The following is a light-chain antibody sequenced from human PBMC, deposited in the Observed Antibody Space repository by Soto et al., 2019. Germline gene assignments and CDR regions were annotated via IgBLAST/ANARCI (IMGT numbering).Light chain of an antibody. CDR1: SRDVGGYNW. CDR2: EVS. J-gene: IGLJ3*02. Sequence: QSALTQPPSASGSPGQSVTISCTGTSRDVGGYNWVSWYQHHPGKVPKLLIYEVSNRPSGVSNRFSGSKSGNTASLTISGLQPEDEADYYCSSFTGSSTWVFGGGTKLTVL. CDR3: SSFTGSSTWV. V-gene: IGLV2-14*01.